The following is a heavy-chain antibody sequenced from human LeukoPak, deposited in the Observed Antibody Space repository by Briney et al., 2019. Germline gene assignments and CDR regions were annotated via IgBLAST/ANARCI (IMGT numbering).Heavy chain of an antibody. J-gene: IGHJ5*02. CDR1: GGSCSDYY. D-gene: IGHD4/OR15-4a*01. V-gene: IGHV4-59*10. CDR2: IFTSGRT. Sequence: SETLSLTCAVYGGSCSDYYCSGIRQPPGKGLEWIGRIFTSGRTIYNPSLKSRVTISLDTSKSLLSLRLNSVTAADTAVYYCARGSNGLDPWGQGTLVTVSS. CDR3: ARGSNGLDP.